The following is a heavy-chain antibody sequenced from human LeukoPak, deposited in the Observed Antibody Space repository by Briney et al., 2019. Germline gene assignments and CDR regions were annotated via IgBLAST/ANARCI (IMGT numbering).Heavy chain of an antibody. V-gene: IGHV1-2*02. CDR2: INPNSGGT. D-gene: IGHD1-26*01. CDR3: ARNRVIGGIYSGSPDY. J-gene: IGHJ4*02. CDR1: GYNFTAYH. Sequence: ASVKVSCKASGYNFTAYHMHWVRQAPGKGLEWMGWINPNSGGTNYAQKFQGRVTMTRDTSISTAYMELSRLRSDDTAVYYCARNRVIGGIYSGSPDYWGQGTLVTVSS.